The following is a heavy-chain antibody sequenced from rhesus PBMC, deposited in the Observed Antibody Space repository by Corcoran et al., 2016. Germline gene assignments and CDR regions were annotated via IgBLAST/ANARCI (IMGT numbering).Heavy chain of an antibody. CDR3: VRGFYGLDS. CDR1: GFTFSTYG. J-gene: IGHJ6*01. Sequence: EVQLVESGGGLVQPGGSLRLSCEASGFTFSTYGIHWVRQAPVKGLEWVAVIAFDERKKYFADSMKDRFTISRDNSKNMVYLQMNNLKLEDTAVYYCVRGFYGLDSWGQGVVVTVSS. CDR2: IAFDERKK. V-gene: IGHV3-54*02.